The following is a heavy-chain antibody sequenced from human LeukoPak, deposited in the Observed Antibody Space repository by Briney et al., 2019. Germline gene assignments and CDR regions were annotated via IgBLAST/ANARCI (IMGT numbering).Heavy chain of an antibody. J-gene: IGHJ6*03. CDR2: IYYSGST. Sequence: SETLSLTCTVSGGSISSYYWSWIRQPPGKGLEWIGYIYYSGSTNYNPSLKSRVTISVDTSKNQFSLKLSSVTAADTAVYYCARAIDYDILTGYHYMDVWGKGNTVTISS. CDR3: ARAIDYDILTGYHYMDV. CDR1: GGSISSYY. V-gene: IGHV4-59*01. D-gene: IGHD3-9*01.